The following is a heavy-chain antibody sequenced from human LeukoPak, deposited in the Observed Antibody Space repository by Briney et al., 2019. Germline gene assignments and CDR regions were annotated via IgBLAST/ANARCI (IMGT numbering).Heavy chain of an antibody. CDR1: GFTFSSYW. D-gene: IGHD1-26*01. Sequence: GGSLRLSCGASGFTFSSYWIHWVRQAPGKGLVWVSRINSDGSSTSYADSVKGRFTISRDNAKNTLYPQMDSLRAEDTAVYFCARTEYSGSYFDNWGQGTLVTVSS. V-gene: IGHV3-74*01. CDR2: INSDGSST. CDR3: ARTEYSGSYFDN. J-gene: IGHJ4*02.